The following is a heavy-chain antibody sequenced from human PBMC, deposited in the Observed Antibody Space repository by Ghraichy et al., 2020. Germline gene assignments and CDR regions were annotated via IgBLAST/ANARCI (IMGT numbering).Heavy chain of an antibody. Sequence: GGSLRLSCAAAGFTFSSYGMHWVRQAPGKGLEWVAVISYDGSNKYYEDSVKGRFTISRDNSKSTLYLQMNSLRAEDTAVYYCAKDRLKQQNDYYFYGMDVWGQGTTVTVSS. V-gene: IGHV3-30*18. CDR3: AKDRLKQQNDYYFYGMDV. CDR1: GFTFSSYG. D-gene: IGHD6-13*01. J-gene: IGHJ6*02. CDR2: ISYDGSNK.